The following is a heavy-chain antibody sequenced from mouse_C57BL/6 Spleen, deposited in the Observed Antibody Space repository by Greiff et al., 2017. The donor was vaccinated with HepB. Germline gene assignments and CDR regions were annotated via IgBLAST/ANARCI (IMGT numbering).Heavy chain of an antibody. CDR3: AREDGYWAY. D-gene: IGHD2-3*01. CDR1: GFNIKDYY. Sequence: VQLQQSGAELVKPGASVKLSCTASGFNIKDYYMHWVKQRTEQGLEWIGRIDPEDGETKYAPKFQGKATLTADTSSNTAYLQLSSLTSEDTAVYYCAREDGYWAYWGQGTLVTVSA. CDR2: IDPEDGET. V-gene: IGHV14-2*01. J-gene: IGHJ3*01.